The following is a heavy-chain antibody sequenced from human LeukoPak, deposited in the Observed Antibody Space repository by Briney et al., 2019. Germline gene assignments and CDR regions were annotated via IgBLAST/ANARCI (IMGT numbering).Heavy chain of an antibody. V-gene: IGHV4-59*01. CDR1: GGSISSYY. CDR3: ARKAYSSGWRNFDY. CDR2: IYYSGST. Sequence: SSETLSLTCTVSGGSISSYYWSWIRQPPGKGLECIGYIYYSGSTNYNPSLKSRVTISVDTSKNQFSLKLSSVTAADTAVYYCARKAYSSGWRNFDYWGQGTLVTVSS. D-gene: IGHD6-19*01. J-gene: IGHJ4*02.